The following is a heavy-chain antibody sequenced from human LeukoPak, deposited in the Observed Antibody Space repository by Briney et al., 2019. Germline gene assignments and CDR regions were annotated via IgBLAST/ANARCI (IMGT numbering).Heavy chain of an antibody. Sequence: ASVKVSCKASGGTFSSYAISWVRQAPGQGLEWMGIINSSGGSTSYAQKFQGRVTTTRDTSTSTVYMELSSLRSEDTAVYYCAREPPMATITGFDYWGQGTLVTVSS. D-gene: IGHD5-24*01. V-gene: IGHV1-46*01. J-gene: IGHJ4*02. CDR1: GGTFSSYA. CDR2: INSSGGST. CDR3: AREPPMATITGFDY.